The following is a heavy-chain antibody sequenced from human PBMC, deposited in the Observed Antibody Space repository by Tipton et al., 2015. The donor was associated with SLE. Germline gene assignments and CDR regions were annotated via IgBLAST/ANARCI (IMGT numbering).Heavy chain of an antibody. D-gene: IGHD6-6*01. J-gene: IGHJ4*02. CDR2: IRYDGSNK. CDR3: ARGGSSSSHD. CDR1: GFTFSSYG. V-gene: IGHV3-30*02. Sequence: SLRLSCAASGFTFSSYGMHWVRQAPGKGLEWVAFIRYDGSNKYYADSVKGRFTISRDNAKNSLYLQMNSLRAEDTAVYYCARGGSSSSHDWGQGTLVTVSS.